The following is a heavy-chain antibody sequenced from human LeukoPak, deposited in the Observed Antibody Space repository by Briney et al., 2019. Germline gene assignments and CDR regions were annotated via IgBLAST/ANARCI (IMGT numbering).Heavy chain of an antibody. Sequence: PGGSLRLSCAASGFTVSSNYMSWVRQAPGKGLEWVSVIYSGGSTYYADSVKGRFTISGDNSKNTLYLQMHSLRAEDTALYYCAGDAVTSGSYFRYFDYWGQGTLVTVSS. CDR2: IYSGGST. V-gene: IGHV3-53*01. CDR1: GFTVSSNY. CDR3: AGDAVTSGSYFRYFDY. J-gene: IGHJ4*02. D-gene: IGHD1-26*01.